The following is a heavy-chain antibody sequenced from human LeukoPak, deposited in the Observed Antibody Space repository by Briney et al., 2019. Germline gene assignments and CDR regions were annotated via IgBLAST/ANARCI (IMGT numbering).Heavy chain of an antibody. CDR2: ISSSSSTI. D-gene: IGHD3-16*01. Sequence: PGGSLRLSCAASGFTFSSYEMNRVRQAPGKGLEWVSYISSSSSTIYYADSVKGRFTISRDNAKNSLYLQMNSLRAEDTAVYYCASEAFGGVIPYWGQGTLVTVSS. CDR3: ASEAFGGVIPY. CDR1: GFTFSSYE. J-gene: IGHJ4*02. V-gene: IGHV3-48*01.